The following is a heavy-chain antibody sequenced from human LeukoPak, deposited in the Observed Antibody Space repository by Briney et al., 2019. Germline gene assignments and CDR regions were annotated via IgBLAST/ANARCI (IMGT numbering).Heavy chain of an antibody. V-gene: IGHV2-5*02. J-gene: IGHJ4*02. CDR3: AHRNTAMVTDYFDF. CDR1: GFSLGTSGVG. D-gene: IGHD5-18*01. Sequence: SGPTLVNPTQTLTLTCTFSGFSLGTSGVGVGWIRQPPGKALEWLALIYWDDDKRYSPSLKSRLTITRDTSKNQVVLTMTNMDPVDTATYYCAHRNTAMVTDYFDFWGQGTLVTVSS. CDR2: IYWDDDK.